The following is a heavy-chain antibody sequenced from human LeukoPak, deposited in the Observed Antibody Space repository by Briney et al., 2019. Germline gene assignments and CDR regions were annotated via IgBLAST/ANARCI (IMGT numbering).Heavy chain of an antibody. Sequence: SETLSLTCTVSGDSINSLDLWSWVRQPPGKGLEWIGEMYLSGTTHSNPSVKSRVTISIDKSKNQFFLNLSSVTAADTAVYYCARDANWGFGWFDPWGQGTLVTVSS. CDR1: GDSINSLDL. V-gene: IGHV4-4*02. CDR2: MYLSGTT. D-gene: IGHD7-27*01. J-gene: IGHJ5*02. CDR3: ARDANWGFGWFDP.